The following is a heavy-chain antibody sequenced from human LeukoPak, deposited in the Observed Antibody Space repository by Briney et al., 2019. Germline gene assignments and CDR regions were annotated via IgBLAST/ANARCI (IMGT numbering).Heavy chain of an antibody. D-gene: IGHD5-24*01. Sequence: ASVKVSCKASGYTFTSYYMHWVRRAPGQGLEWMGIINPSGGSTSYAQKFQGRVTMTRDTSTSTVYMELSSLRSEDTVVYYCARDTPRRWLQLSFYYYYGMDVWGQGTTVTVSS. CDR1: GYTFTSYY. J-gene: IGHJ6*02. CDR2: INPSGGST. V-gene: IGHV1-46*01. CDR3: ARDTPRRWLQLSFYYYYGMDV.